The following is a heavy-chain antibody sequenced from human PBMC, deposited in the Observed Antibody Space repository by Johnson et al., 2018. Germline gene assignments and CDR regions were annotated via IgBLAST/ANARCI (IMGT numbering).Heavy chain of an antibody. CDR3: APARDCSGGSCTRVYYYGMDV. CDR1: GFTFSSYA. CDR2: ISGSGDHT. Sequence: VQLVESGGGRVQPGGSLRLSCAGSGFTFSSYAMTWVRQAPRKGLEWVSIISGSGDHTYYADSVKGRFIISRDNSKRTLYLQMNSLRVEDTALYYCAPARDCSGGSCTRVYYYGMDVWGQGTTVTVSS. V-gene: IGHV3-23*04. D-gene: IGHD2-15*01. J-gene: IGHJ6*02.